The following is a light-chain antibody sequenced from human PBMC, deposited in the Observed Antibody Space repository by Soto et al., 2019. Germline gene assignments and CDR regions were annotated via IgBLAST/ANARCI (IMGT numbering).Light chain of an antibody. CDR2: EVS. Sequence: SVLAQPPSASGSRGQSVTISCTGTSSDVGSENFVSWYQQRPGKAPKLLIYEVSERPSGVPDRFSGSKSGNTASLTVSGLQAEDEADYYCGSYAGSHTFVFGTGTKVTV. V-gene: IGLV2-8*01. CDR3: GSYAGSHTFV. J-gene: IGLJ1*01. CDR1: SSDVGSENF.